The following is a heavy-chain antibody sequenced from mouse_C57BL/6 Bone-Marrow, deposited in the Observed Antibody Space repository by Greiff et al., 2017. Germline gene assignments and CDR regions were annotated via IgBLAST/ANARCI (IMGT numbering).Heavy chain of an antibody. CDR3: EHYYGSSSWYFDV. CDR2: IYPRSGNT. J-gene: IGHJ1*03. V-gene: IGHV1-81*01. CDR1: GYTFTSYG. Sequence: VQRVESGAELARPGASVKLSCKASGYTFTSYGISWVKQRTGQGLEWIGEIYPRSGNTYYNEKFKGKATLTADESSSTAYMELRSLTSEDSAVYFCEHYYGSSSWYFDVWGTGTTVTVSS. D-gene: IGHD1-1*01.